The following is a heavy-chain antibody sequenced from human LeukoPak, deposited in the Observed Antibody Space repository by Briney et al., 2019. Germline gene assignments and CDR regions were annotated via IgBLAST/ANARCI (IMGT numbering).Heavy chain of an antibody. V-gene: IGHV5-51*01. CDR3: ARTIAFYYDSSSYMDF. D-gene: IGHD3-22*01. CDR2: FHPGDSET. CDR1: GYSFNNHW. J-gene: IGHJ4*02. Sequence: GESLKISCKGSGYSFNNHWIGWVRQKPGKGLEWMGIFHPGDSETRSSPSFQGQVTMSADQSITTAYSRWNSLKASDTAMYFCARTIAFYYDSSSYMDFWGQGTLVIVSS.